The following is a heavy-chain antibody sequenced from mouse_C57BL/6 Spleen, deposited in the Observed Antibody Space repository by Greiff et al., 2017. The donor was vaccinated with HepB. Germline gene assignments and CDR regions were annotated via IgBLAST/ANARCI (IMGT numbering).Heavy chain of an antibody. CDR2: IDPSDSET. J-gene: IGHJ3*01. CDR3: ARDYYGSSGAWFAY. V-gene: IGHV1-52*01. CDR1: GYTFTSYW. D-gene: IGHD1-1*01. Sequence: QVQLQQSGAELVRPGSSVKLSCKASGYTFTSYWMHWVKQRPIQGLEWIGNIDPSDSETHYNQKFKDKATLTVDKSSSTAYMQLSSLTSEDSAVYYCARDYYGSSGAWFAYWGQGTLVTVSA.